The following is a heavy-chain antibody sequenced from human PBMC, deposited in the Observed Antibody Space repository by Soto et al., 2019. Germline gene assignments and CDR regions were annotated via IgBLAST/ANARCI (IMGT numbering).Heavy chain of an antibody. V-gene: IGHV3-23*01. CDR3: ARRRDHSGSYFDC. J-gene: IGHJ4*02. Sequence: GGSLRLSCAASGFTFSTYAMTWVRQAPGKGLEWVSSISDSGGMTYSADSVKGRFTISRDNSNNTLYLQMNSLRAEDTAVYYCARRRDHSGSYFDCWGQGTLVTVSS. D-gene: IGHD3-10*01. CDR2: ISDSGGMT. CDR1: GFTFSTYA.